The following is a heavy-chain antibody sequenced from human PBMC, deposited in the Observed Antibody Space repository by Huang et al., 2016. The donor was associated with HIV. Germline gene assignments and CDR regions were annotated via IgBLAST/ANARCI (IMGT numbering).Heavy chain of an antibody. J-gene: IGHJ4*02. Sequence: QVQLVQSGAEMKKSGSSVKVSCKASGGTVSGFSFTWGRQAPGHGLEWMGVIIPVRDTTDLAQKFRGRVTLTADEATNTAFMELSGLTSQDTAVYYCARGVGNSNRGFDIWGQGTLVTVS. CDR1: GGTVSGFS. D-gene: IGHD5-18*01. CDR2: IIPVRDTT. CDR3: ARGVGNSNRGFDI. V-gene: IGHV1-69*13.